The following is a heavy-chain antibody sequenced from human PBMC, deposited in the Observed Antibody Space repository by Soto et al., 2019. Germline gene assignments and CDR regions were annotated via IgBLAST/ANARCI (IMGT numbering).Heavy chain of an antibody. J-gene: IGHJ4*02. V-gene: IGHV3-23*01. CDR2: ISGSGGSK. CDR1: GFTFSSYA. CDR3: AKRGTGTVRYFDY. Sequence: GGSLRLSCAASGFTFSSYAMSWVRQAPGKGLEWVTAISGSGGSKYYADTVKGRFTISRDNSKNKLYLQMNSLRAEDTAEYYCAKRGTGTVRYFDYWGQGTLVTVSS. D-gene: IGHD1-1*01.